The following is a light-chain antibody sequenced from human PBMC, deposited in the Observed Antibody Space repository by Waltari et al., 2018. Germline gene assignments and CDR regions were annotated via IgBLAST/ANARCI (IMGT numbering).Light chain of an antibody. Sequence: SFELTQPPSVSVSPGQTASITCPGDNLGDKYGSWYQQKPGQSPVLVIYQGNKRPSGSPERFSGSNSGNTATLTVSGTLGMDEADYYCQAWDTSTGVFGGGTKLTVL. CDR3: QAWDTSTGV. CDR1: NLGDKY. J-gene: IGLJ3*02. CDR2: QGN. V-gene: IGLV3-1*01.